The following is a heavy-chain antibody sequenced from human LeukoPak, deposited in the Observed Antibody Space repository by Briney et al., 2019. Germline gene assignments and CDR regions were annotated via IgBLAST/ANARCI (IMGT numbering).Heavy chain of an antibody. Sequence: GGSLRLSCAASGFTFSDYYMSWIRQAPGKGLEWVSYISSSGSTIYYADSVKGRFTISRDNAKNSLYLQMNSLRAEDTAVYYCARASRSYYYDSSGYYFDYWGQGTLVTVSS. CDR1: GFTFSDYY. J-gene: IGHJ4*02. V-gene: IGHV3-11*01. CDR3: ARASRSYYYDSSGYYFDY. D-gene: IGHD3-22*01. CDR2: ISSSGSTI.